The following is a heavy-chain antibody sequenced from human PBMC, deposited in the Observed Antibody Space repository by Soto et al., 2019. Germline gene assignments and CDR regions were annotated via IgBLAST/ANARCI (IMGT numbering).Heavy chain of an antibody. CDR1: GGTFSSYA. J-gene: IGHJ6*02. D-gene: IGHD2-2*03. Sequence: SVKVSCKASGGTFSSYAISWVRQAPGQGLEWMGGIIPIFGTANYAQKFQGRVTITADKSTSTAYMELSSLRSEDTAVYYCASGYCSSTSCYGYYYYGMDVWGQGTTVTVSS. CDR3: ASGYCSSTSCYGYYYYGMDV. V-gene: IGHV1-69*06. CDR2: IIPIFGTA.